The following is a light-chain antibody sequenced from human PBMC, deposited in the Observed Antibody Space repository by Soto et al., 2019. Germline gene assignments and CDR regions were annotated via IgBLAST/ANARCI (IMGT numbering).Light chain of an antibody. J-gene: IGKJ2*01. CDR2: DAS. Sequence: IQMTQSPSTLSASVGDRVTITCRASQSIIRWLAWYQQKPGKVPKLLIYDASNLESGVPSRFSGSGSGTEFTLTISSLQPDDIATYYCQQYNSYSYTFGQGTKLEIK. CDR3: QQYNSYSYT. V-gene: IGKV1-5*01. CDR1: QSIIRW.